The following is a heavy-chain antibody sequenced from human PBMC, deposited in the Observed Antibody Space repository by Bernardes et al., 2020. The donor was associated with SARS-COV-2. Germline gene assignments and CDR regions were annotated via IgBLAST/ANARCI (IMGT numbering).Heavy chain of an antibody. V-gene: IGHV3-23*01. Sequence: GSLRLSCAASGFTFSNYAMSWVRQAPGKGLEWVSDISGPGRTYYADSVRGRFTISRDNSKNTLYLEMNSLRVEDTAVYYCAKELAYGSSWRDYSYYFGMDVWGQGTTVTV. CDR1: GFTFSNYA. CDR2: ISGPGRT. D-gene: IGHD6-13*01. CDR3: AKELAYGSSWRDYSYYFGMDV. J-gene: IGHJ6*02.